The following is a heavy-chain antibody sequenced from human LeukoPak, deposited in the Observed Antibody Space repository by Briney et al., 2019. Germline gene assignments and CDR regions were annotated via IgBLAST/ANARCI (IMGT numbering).Heavy chain of an antibody. V-gene: IGHV4-39*07. CDR2: INHSGST. CDR1: GGSVSSGSYY. Sequence: PSETLSLTCTVSGGSVSSGSYYWSWIRQPPGKGLEWIGEINHSGSTNYNPSLKSRVTISVDTSKNQFSLKLSSVTAADTAVYYCARAPPPPFVVAVAGGDYSYGMDVWGQGATVTVSS. J-gene: IGHJ6*02. D-gene: IGHD6-19*01. CDR3: ARAPPPPFVVAVAGGDYSYGMDV.